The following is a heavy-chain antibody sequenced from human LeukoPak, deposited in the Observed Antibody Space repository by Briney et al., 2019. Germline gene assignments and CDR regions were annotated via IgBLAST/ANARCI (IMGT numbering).Heavy chain of an antibody. CDR3: ARTPLHYYDSSLGYFDY. Sequence: KTSETLSLTCTVSGGSFSSGDFYWSWIRQPPGKGLEWIGYIYYTGSTSYNPSLKSRITISVDTSKNQFSLKLSSVTAADTAVYYCARTPLHYYDSSLGYFDYWGQGTLVTVSS. D-gene: IGHD3-22*01. CDR1: GGSFSSGDFY. V-gene: IGHV4-30-4*02. CDR2: IYYTGST. J-gene: IGHJ4*02.